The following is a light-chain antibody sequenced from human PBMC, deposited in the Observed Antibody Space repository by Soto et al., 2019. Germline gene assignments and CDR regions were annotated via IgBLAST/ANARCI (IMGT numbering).Light chain of an antibody. J-gene: IGKJ1*01. CDR3: QHWS. CDR1: QAINRW. Sequence: DIQMTHSPSTLSASVGDIVTITCRASQAINRWLAWYQQKPGEVPKLLIYKASVLESGVPSRFSGSGSGTEFTLTISRLQPEDVATYYCQHWSFGQGTKVDIK. V-gene: IGKV1-5*03. CDR2: KAS.